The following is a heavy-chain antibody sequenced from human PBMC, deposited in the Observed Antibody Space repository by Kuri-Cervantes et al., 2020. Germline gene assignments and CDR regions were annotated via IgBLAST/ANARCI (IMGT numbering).Heavy chain of an antibody. V-gene: IGHV1-69*13. Sequence: SVKVSCKASGDTFSSYAISWVRQAPGQGLEWMGGIIPIFGTANYAQKFQGRVTITADESTSTAYMELSSLRSEDTAVYYCAREQNTAYYGFPFDPWGQGTLVTVSS. CDR1: GDTFSSYA. J-gene: IGHJ5*02. D-gene: IGHD3-10*01. CDR2: IIPIFGTA. CDR3: AREQNTAYYGFPFDP.